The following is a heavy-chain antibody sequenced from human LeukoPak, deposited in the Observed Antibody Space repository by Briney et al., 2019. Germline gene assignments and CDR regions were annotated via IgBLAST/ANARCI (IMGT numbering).Heavy chain of an antibody. Sequence: SVKVSCKASGGTFSSCAISWVRQAPGQGLEWMGRIIPILGIANYAQKFQGRVTITADKSTSTAYMELSSLRSEDTAVYYCAREQSHHHYFDYWGQGTLVTVSS. J-gene: IGHJ4*02. D-gene: IGHD1-14*01. CDR3: AREQSHHHYFDY. V-gene: IGHV1-69*04. CDR1: GGTFSSCA. CDR2: IIPILGIA.